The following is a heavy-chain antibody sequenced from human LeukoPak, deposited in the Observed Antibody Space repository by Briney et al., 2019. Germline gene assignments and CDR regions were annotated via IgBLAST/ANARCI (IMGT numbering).Heavy chain of an antibody. CDR3: AKDPLQYNWNYLYYFDY. Sequence: QTGGSLRLSCAASGFTFSSYEMNWVRQAPGKGLEWVSAISGSGGSTYYADSVKGRFTISRDNSKNTLYLQMNSLRAEDTAVYYCAKDPLQYNWNYLYYFDYWGQGTLVTVSS. CDR1: GFTFSSYE. D-gene: IGHD1-7*01. V-gene: IGHV3-23*01. CDR2: ISGSGGST. J-gene: IGHJ4*02.